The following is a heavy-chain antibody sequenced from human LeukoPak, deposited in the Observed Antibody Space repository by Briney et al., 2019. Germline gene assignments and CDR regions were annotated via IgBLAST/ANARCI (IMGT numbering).Heavy chain of an antibody. D-gene: IGHD1-1*01. CDR2: FAPEDGET. V-gene: IGHV1-24*01. CDR1: GNTLTELS. J-gene: IGHJ4*02. CDR3: TTGRRYQLYDY. Sequence: RASVKVSCKVFGNTLTELSMHWVRQAPGKGLESMGGFAPEDGETIYAQQFQVRLTMTEDTSTDTAYMELSRLTSEDTAVYYCTTGRRYQLYDYWGQGTLVTVSS.